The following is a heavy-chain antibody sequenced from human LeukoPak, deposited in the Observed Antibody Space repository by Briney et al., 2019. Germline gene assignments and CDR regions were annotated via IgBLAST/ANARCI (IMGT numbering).Heavy chain of an antibody. J-gene: IGHJ3*02. CDR3: VAGSSAFDI. CDR1: GYTFTGYY. V-gene: IGHV1-2*04. D-gene: IGHD3-10*01. CDR2: INPNSGGT. Sequence: ASVKVSCKASGYTFTGYYIHWVRQAPGQGLEWMGWINPNSGGTNYAQKFQGWVTMTRDTSISTAYMEPSRLRSDDTAVYYCVAGSSAFDIWGQGTMVTVSS.